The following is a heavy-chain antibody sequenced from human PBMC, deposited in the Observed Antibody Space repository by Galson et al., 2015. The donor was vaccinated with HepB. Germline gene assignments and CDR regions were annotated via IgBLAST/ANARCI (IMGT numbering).Heavy chain of an antibody. CDR2: IYPGDSDT. J-gene: IGHJ2*01. Sequence: QSGAEVKKPGESLKISCKGSGYSFTSYWIGWVRQMPGKGLEWMGIIYPGDSDTRYSPSFQGQVTISADKSISTAYLQWSSLKASDTAMYYCASSGVMYYDSSGYRTNWYFDLWGRGTLVTVSS. D-gene: IGHD3-22*01. CDR1: GYSFTSYW. V-gene: IGHV5-51*01. CDR3: ASSGVMYYDSSGYRTNWYFDL.